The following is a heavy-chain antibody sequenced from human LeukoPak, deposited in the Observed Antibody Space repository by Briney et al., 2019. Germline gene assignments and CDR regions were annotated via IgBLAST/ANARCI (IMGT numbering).Heavy chain of an antibody. CDR3: ARLPQINRYSYGLD. Sequence: SETLSLTCAVYGGSFRGYYWSWIRQPPGKGLEWIGEINHSGSTNYNSSLKSRVTISVDTSKNQFSLKLSSVTAADTAVYYCARLPQINRYSYGLDWGQGTLVTVSS. J-gene: IGHJ4*02. D-gene: IGHD5-18*01. V-gene: IGHV4-34*01. CDR1: GGSFRGYY. CDR2: INHSGST.